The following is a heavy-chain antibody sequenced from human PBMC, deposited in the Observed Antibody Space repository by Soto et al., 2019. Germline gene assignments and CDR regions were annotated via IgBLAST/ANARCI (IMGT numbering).Heavy chain of an antibody. D-gene: IGHD1-26*01. CDR2: IYYSGST. J-gene: IGHJ4*02. CDR1: GGSISSYY. CDR3: ARTDSGSYYRATRYFFDY. Sequence: SETLSLTCTVSGGSISSYYWSWIRQPPGKGLEWIGYIYYSGSTNYNPSLKSRVTISVDTSKNQFSLKLSSVTAADTAVYYCARTDSGSYYRATRYFFDYWGQGTLVTVSS. V-gene: IGHV4-59*08.